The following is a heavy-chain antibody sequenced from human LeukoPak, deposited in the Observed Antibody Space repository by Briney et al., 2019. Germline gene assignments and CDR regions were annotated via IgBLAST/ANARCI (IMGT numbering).Heavy chain of an antibody. CDR2: IRFDGSNK. Sequence: GGSLRLSCAASGFTFSGYAIHWVRQAPGKGLEWVAFIRFDGSNKYYADSVQGRFTVSRDNSKNTVYLQMSSLRPEDTATYYCAKEMDATFDYWGQGTVVTVSS. CDR3: AKEMDATFDY. D-gene: IGHD3/OR15-3a*01. J-gene: IGHJ4*02. V-gene: IGHV3-30*02. CDR1: GFTFSGYA.